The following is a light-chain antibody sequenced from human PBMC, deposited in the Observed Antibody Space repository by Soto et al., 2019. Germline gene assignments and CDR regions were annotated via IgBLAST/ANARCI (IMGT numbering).Light chain of an antibody. V-gene: IGKV3D-15*01. CDR2: GAS. Sequence: EIVLTQSPDTLSVSPGERATLSCRASQTVGSNLAWYQQKPGQAPRLLIYGASTRASDTPARFSGSGSVTEFALTISSLQSEDFAVYYCQQYSDWPLTFGGGTKVDIK. J-gene: IGKJ4*01. CDR1: QTVGSN. CDR3: QQYSDWPLT.